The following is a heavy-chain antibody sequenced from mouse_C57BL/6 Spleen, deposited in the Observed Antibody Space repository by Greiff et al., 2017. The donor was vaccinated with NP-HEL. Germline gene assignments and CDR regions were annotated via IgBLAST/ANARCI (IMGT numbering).Heavy chain of an antibody. Sequence: QVQLQQPGAELVMPGASVKLSCKASGYTFTSYWMHWVKQRPGQGLEWIGEIDPSDSYTNYNQKFKGKSTLTVDKSSSTAYMQLSSLTSEDSAVYYCARRGYYSNYFDYWGQGTTLTVSP. CDR3: ARRGYYSNYFDY. CDR1: GYTFTSYW. CDR2: IDPSDSYT. D-gene: IGHD2-5*01. J-gene: IGHJ2*01. V-gene: IGHV1-69*01.